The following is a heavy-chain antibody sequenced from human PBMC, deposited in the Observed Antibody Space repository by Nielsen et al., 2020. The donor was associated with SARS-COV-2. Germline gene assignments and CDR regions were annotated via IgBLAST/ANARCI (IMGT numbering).Heavy chain of an antibody. Sequence: WVRQPPGQGFEWMGIINPSGGSTSYAQKFKGRVTMTRDTSTSTVYMEMSSLRAEDTAVYYCAKDILVMDSSSSYNYMDVWGKGTTVTVSS. J-gene: IGHJ6*03. CDR3: AKDILVMDSSSSYNYMDV. CDR2: INPSGGST. D-gene: IGHD2-8*01. V-gene: IGHV1-46*01.